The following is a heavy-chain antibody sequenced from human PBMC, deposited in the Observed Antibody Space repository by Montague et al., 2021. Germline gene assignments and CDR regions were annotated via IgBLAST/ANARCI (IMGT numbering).Heavy chain of an antibody. Sequence: SETLSLTCTVSSGSIFHAHWSWVRQPPGKGLEWLGSMFYGGATSXNPSLKSRVTMSIDTSTNQFSLKLSFVTAADTAVYYCAKQDYFVSGTSYKGFDPWGQGILVIVSS. D-gene: IGHD3-10*01. V-gene: IGHV4-59*08. CDR2: MFYGGAT. CDR1: SGSIFHAH. J-gene: IGHJ5*02. CDR3: AKQDYFVSGTSYKGFDP.